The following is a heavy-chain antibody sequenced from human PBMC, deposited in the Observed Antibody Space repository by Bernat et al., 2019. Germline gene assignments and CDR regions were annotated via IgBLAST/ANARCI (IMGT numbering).Heavy chain of an antibody. CDR1: GFTFSSYG. CDR2: ISYDGSNK. D-gene: IGHD1-26*01. J-gene: IGHJ4*02. V-gene: IGHV3-30*18. Sequence: QVQLVESGGGVVQPGRSLRLSCAASGFTFSSYGMHWVRQAPGKGLEWVAVISYDGSNKYYADSVKGQFTISRDNSKNTLYLQMNSLRAEDTAVYYCAKVSLNSGSYYFDYWGQGTLVTVSS. CDR3: AKVSLNSGSYYFDY.